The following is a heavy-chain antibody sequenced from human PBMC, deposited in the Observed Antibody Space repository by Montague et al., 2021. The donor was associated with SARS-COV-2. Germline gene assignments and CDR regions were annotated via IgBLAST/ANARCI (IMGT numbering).Heavy chain of an antibody. Sequence: SETLSLTCIVSGSSVRRYYWSWILQPPGKGLEWIGYIYDSGSTNYNPSLKSRVTISVDTSKNQFSLKLSSVTAADTAVYYCARENTVTTFGGPYYIDSWGQGTLVTVSA. CDR1: GSSVRRYY. CDR2: IYDSGST. V-gene: IGHV4-59*02. D-gene: IGHD4-17*01. CDR3: ARENTVTTFGGPYYIDS. J-gene: IGHJ4*02.